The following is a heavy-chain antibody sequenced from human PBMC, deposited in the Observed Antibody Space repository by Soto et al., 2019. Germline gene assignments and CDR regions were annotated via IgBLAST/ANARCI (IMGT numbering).Heavy chain of an antibody. CDR3: ARDGYPKNGGIDF. CDR2: IIPIFSTP. CDR1: GGTFGSYA. D-gene: IGHD2-15*01. J-gene: IGHJ4*02. Sequence: ASVKVSCKTSGGTFGSYAISWVRQAPGQGLEWMGGIIPIFSTPNYADSVKGRFTVSREHANNSVILQMNSLRVEDTAMYFCARDGYPKNGGIDFWGQGTLVTVSS. V-gene: IGHV1-69*05.